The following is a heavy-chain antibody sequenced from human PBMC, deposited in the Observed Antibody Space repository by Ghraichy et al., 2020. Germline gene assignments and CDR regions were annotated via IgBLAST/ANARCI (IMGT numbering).Heavy chain of an antibody. D-gene: IGHD6-19*01. CDR3: ARMGGWYAPTYYGMDV. CDR1: GYTFTSYY. V-gene: IGHV1-46*01. J-gene: IGHJ6*02. CDR2: INPSGGST. Sequence: ASVKVSCKASGYTFTSYYMHWVRQAPGQGLEWMGIINPSGGSTSYAQKFQGRVTMTRDTSTSTVYMELSSLRSEDTAVYYCARMGGWYAPTYYGMDVWGQGTTVTVSS.